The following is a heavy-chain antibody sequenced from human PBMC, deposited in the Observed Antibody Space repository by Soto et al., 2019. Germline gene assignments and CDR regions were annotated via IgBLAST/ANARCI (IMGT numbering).Heavy chain of an antibody. CDR3: AKGAYYYDSAKYFHH. CDR1: GSPFD. D-gene: IGHD3-22*01. J-gene: IGHJ1*01. V-gene: IGHV3-30-3*01. CDR2: IVPDGRNQ. Sequence: GGSLRLSCVASGSPFDVHWVRQAPGKGPEWVAHIVPDGRNQYWADSVKGRFTISRDNSKNTLYLQMNSLRAEDTAVYYCAKGAYYYDSAKYFHHWGQGTLVTVPQ.